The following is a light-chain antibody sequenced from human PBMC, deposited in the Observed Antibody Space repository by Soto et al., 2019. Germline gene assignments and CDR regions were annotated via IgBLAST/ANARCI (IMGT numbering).Light chain of an antibody. CDR2: DVS. CDR1: SSDVGGYNY. CDR3: SSYTTSNTRQIV. V-gene: IGLV2-14*03. J-gene: IGLJ1*01. Sequence: QSVLTQPASVSGSPGQSITISCTGTSSDVGGYNYVSWYQHHPGKAPKLMIYDVSNRPSGVSNRFSGSKSGNTASLTISGRQPEDEPDYYCSSYTTSNTRQIVFGTGTKVTVL.